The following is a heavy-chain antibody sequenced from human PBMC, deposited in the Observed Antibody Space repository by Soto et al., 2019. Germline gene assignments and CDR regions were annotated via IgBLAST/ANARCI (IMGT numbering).Heavy chain of an antibody. CDR3: AGSPLSYFYGSGGGVDY. J-gene: IGHJ4*02. V-gene: IGHV3-21*01. CDR1: GFTFSSYS. D-gene: IGHD3-10*01. Sequence: EVQLVESGGGLVKPGGSLRLSCAASGFTFSSYSMNWVRQAPGKGLEWVSSISSSSSYIYYADSVKGRFTISRDNAKKSLFLQMNSLGAEDTAVYYCAGSPLSYFYGSGGGVDYWGQGTLVTVSS. CDR2: ISSSSSYI.